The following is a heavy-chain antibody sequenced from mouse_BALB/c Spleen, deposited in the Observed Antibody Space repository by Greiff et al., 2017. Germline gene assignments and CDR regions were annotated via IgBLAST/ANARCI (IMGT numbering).Heavy chain of an antibody. V-gene: IGHV5-15*02. Sequence: EVMLVESGGGLVQPGGSRKLSCAASGFTFSDYGMAWVRQAPGKGPEWVAFISNLAYSIYYADTVTGRFTISRENAKNTLYLEMSSLRSEDTAMYYCATSPFDYWGQGTTLTVSS. J-gene: IGHJ2*01. CDR3: ATSPFDY. CDR2: ISNLAYSI. CDR1: GFTFSDYG.